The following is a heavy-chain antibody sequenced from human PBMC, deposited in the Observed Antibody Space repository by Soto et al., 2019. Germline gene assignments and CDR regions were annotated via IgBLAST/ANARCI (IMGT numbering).Heavy chain of an antibody. CDR1: GGSISSGGYS. Sequence: QLQLQESGSGLVKPSQTLSLTCAVSGGSISSGGYSWSWIRQPPGKGLEWIGYIYHSGSTYYNPSLTSRVTISVDRSKNQFSLKLSSVTAADTAVYYCARDHMDSPGYFDLWGRGTLVTVSS. CDR2: IYHSGST. D-gene: IGHD2-2*03. J-gene: IGHJ2*01. V-gene: IGHV4-30-2*01. CDR3: ARDHMDSPGYFDL.